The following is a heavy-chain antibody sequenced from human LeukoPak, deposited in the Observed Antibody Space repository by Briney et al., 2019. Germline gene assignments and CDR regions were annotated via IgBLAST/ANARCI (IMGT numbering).Heavy chain of an antibody. CDR1: GYTFTGYY. CDR3: SRPSGGGYGMDV. Sequence: ASVKVSCKASGYTFTGYYMNWVGQAPAQGLELMGLIHPHSGDTKYAHKFPGRVTMTRDTYISTAYLELNRLRSRDKAVYDYSRPSGGGYGMDVWGQGSTVTVSS. CDR2: IHPHSGDT. D-gene: IGHD3-16*01. J-gene: IGHJ6*02. V-gene: IGHV1-2*06.